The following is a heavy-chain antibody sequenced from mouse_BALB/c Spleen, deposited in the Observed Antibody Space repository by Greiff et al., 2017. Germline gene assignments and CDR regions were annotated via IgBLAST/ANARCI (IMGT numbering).Heavy chain of an antibody. CDR2: ISYSGST. D-gene: IGHD2-10*02. CDR1: GYSITSDYA. CDR3: ARAAYGNYSYYFDY. J-gene: IGHJ2*01. V-gene: IGHV3-2*02. Sequence: VQLKESGPGLVKPSQSLSLTCTVTGYSITSDYAWNWIRQFPGNKLEWMGYISYSGSTSYNPSLKSRISITRDTSKNQFFLQLNSVTTEDTATYYCARAAYGNYSYYFDYWGQGTTLTVSS.